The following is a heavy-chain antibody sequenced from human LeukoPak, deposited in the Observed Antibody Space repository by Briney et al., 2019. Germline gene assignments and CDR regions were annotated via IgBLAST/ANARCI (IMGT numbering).Heavy chain of an antibody. D-gene: IGHD1-26*01. Sequence: PGGSLGLSCAASGFTFSDYYMSWIRQAPGKGLEWVSYISSGGSVMYYADSVKGRFTISRDNAKNSLYLQVNSLRAEDTAVYYCAGGGGSYYFDSWGQGTLVTVSS. V-gene: IGHV3-11*04. CDR2: ISSGGSVM. J-gene: IGHJ4*02. CDR1: GFTFSDYY. CDR3: AGGGGSYYFDS.